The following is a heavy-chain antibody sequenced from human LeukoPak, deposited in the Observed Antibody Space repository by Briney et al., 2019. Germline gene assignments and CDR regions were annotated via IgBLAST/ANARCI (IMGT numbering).Heavy chain of an antibody. Sequence: SETLPLTCTVSGGSISSYYWSWIRQPPGKGLEWIGYIHYSGTTNYNPSLKSRVTISVDTSKNQFSLKLNSVTAEDTAVYYCARVPVFPTVTTSNSMGHAFDIWGQGTMVTVSS. CDR2: IHYSGTT. CDR3: ARVPVFPTVTTSNSMGHAFDI. D-gene: IGHD4-17*01. V-gene: IGHV4-59*01. CDR1: GGSISSYY. J-gene: IGHJ3*02.